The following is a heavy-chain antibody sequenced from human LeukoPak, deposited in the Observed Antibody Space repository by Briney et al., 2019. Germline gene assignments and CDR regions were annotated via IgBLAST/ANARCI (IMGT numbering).Heavy chain of an antibody. V-gene: IGHV1-2*02. J-gene: IGHJ6*03. CDR1: GYTLTELS. CDR2: INPNSGGT. CDR3: ARAQEYYYYYYMDV. Sequence: ASVKVSCKVSGYTLTELSMHWVRQAPGKGLEWMGWINPNSGGTNYAQKFQGRVTMTRDTSISTAYMELSRLRSDDTAVYYCARAQEYYYYYYMDVWGKGTTVTVSS.